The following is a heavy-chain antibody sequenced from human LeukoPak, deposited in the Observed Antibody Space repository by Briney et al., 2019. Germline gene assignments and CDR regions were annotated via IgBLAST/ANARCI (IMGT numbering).Heavy chain of an antibody. CDR1: GGSFSGYY. J-gene: IGHJ4*02. Sequence: SETLSLTCAVYGGSFSGYYWSWIRQPPGKGLEWIGEINHSGSTNYNPSLESRVTISVDTSKNQFSLKLSSVTAADTAVYYCALEGPIVVVVWGQGTLVTVSS. D-gene: IGHD2-21*01. V-gene: IGHV4-34*01. CDR2: INHSGST. CDR3: ALEGPIVVVV.